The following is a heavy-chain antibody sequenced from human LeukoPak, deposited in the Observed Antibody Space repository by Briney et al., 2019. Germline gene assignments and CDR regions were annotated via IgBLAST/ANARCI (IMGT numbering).Heavy chain of an antibody. CDR2: FDPEDGET. CDR3: ATDDIVATINGFDY. D-gene: IGHD5-12*01. CDR1: GYTLTELS. Sequence: ASVKVSCKVSGYTLTELSMHWVRQAPGKGLEWMGGFDPEDGETIYAQKFQGRVTMTEDTSTDTAYMELSSLRSEDTAVYYCATDDIVATINGFDYWGQGTLVTVSS. V-gene: IGHV1-24*01. J-gene: IGHJ4*02.